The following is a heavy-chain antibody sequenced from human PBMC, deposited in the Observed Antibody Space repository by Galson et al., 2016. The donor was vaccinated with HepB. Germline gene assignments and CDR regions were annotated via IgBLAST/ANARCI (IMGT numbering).Heavy chain of an antibody. CDR1: GYRFSDYN. CDR3: ARPYTYYFGSGSYFDVLHYSMDV. CDR2: ISASSGTI. V-gene: IGHV3-48*01. D-gene: IGHD3-10*01. J-gene: IGHJ6*02. Sequence: SLRLSCAASGYRFSDYNMNWVRQAPGRGLEWVAYISASSGTIYYADSVKGRFTISRDNANNSLPLQMNSQRAEDTAFYYCARPYTYYFGSGSYFDVLHYSMDVWGQGTTVTVSS.